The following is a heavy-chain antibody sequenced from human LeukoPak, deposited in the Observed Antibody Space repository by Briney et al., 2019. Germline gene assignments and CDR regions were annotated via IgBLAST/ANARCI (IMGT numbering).Heavy chain of an antibody. V-gene: IGHV4-39*07. D-gene: IGHD3-22*01. J-gene: IGHJ3*02. CDR1: GGSISSRSYY. CDR2: IYYSGKT. CDR3: AREGYYDTSASGAFDI. Sequence: PSETLSLTCTVSGGSISSRSYYWGWIRQPPGKGLEWIGSIYYSGKTYYNPSLKSRVTISVDTSKSQFSLKLSSVTAADTAVYYCAREGYYDTSASGAFDIWGQGTMVTVSS.